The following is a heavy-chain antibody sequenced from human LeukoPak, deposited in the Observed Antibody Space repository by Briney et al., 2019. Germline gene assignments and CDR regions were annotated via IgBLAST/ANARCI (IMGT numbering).Heavy chain of an antibody. CDR3: ARDYTHSDHSIYYDAFDV. CDR1: GFTFNNYW. Sequence: GGSLRLSCGASGFTFNNYWMTWVRQAPGKGLEWVANINQDGSVIHYVDSVKGRFTISRDNAENSLFLQMNSLRVEDTGVYYCARDYTHSDHSIYYDAFDVWGQGTLVTVSS. V-gene: IGHV3-7*01. CDR2: INQDGSVI. J-gene: IGHJ3*01. D-gene: IGHD2/OR15-2a*01.